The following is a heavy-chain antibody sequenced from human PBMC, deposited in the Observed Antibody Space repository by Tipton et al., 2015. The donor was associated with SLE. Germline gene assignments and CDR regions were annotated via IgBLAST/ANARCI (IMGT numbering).Heavy chain of an antibody. CDR1: GGSISSSSYY. Sequence: TLSLTCTVSGGSISSSSYYWGWIRQPPGKGLEWIGSIYYSGSTYYNPSLKSRVTISVDTSKNQFSLKLSSVTAADTAVYYCARGEDSSGYYIDYWGQGTLVTVSS. V-gene: IGHV4-39*07. CDR3: ARGEDSSGYYIDY. D-gene: IGHD3-22*01. CDR2: IYYSGST. J-gene: IGHJ4*02.